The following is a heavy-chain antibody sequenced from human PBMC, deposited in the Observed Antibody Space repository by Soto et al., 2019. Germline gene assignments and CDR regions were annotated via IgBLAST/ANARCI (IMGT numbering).Heavy chain of an antibody. J-gene: IGHJ5*02. CDR1: GYSFTSYR. CDR3: ARETAVAPPFDP. CDR2: ISAYNGNT. V-gene: IGHV1-18*01. D-gene: IGHD6-19*01. Sequence: ASVKVSCKASGYSFTSYRISWVRQAPGQGLEWMGWISAYNGNTNYAQKLQGRVTMTTDTSTSTAYMELRSLRSDDTAVYYCARETAVAPPFDPWGQGTLVTVSS.